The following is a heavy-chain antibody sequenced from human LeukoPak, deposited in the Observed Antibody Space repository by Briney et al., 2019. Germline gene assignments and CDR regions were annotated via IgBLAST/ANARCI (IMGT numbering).Heavy chain of an antibody. CDR2: ISGSGGST. Sequence: AGGSLRLSCAASGFTFSNYWMSWVRQAPGKGLEWVSAISGSGGSTYYADSVKGRFTISRDNSKNTLYLQMNSLRAEDTAVYYCAKERGSSWYSIDYWGQGTLVTVSS. J-gene: IGHJ4*02. CDR3: AKERGSSWYSIDY. V-gene: IGHV3-23*01. D-gene: IGHD6-13*01. CDR1: GFTFSNYW.